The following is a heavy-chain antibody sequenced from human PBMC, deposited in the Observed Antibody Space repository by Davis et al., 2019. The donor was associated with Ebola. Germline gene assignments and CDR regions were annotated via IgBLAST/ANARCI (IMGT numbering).Heavy chain of an antibody. CDR2: IYYSGST. D-gene: IGHD2-2*01. Sequence: PSETLSLTCTVSGGSISSGDSYWSWIRQPPGKGLESIGYIYYSGSTYYNPSLKSRVTISLDTSKNQFSLKLSSVTAADTAMYYCARGRECSTTSCHLLGPTPNYFDPWGQGTLVTVSS. J-gene: IGHJ5*02. V-gene: IGHV4-30-4*01. CDR3: ARGRECSTTSCHLLGPTPNYFDP. CDR1: GGSISSGDSY.